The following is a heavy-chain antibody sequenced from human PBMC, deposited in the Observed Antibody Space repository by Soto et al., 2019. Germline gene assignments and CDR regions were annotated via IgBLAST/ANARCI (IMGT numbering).Heavy chain of an antibody. Sequence: GGSPRLSCAASGFTFSNAWMNWVRQAPGKGLEWVGRIKSKTDGGTTDYAAPVKGRFTISRDDSKNTLYLQMNSLKTEDTAVYYCTTPYGIAAAGTFFDYWGQGTLVTVSS. CDR1: GFTFSNAW. V-gene: IGHV3-15*07. CDR3: TTPYGIAAAGTFFDY. CDR2: IKSKTDGGTT. D-gene: IGHD6-13*01. J-gene: IGHJ4*02.